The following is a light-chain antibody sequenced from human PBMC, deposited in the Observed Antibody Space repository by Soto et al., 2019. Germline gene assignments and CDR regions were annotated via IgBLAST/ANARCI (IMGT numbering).Light chain of an antibody. Sequence: DIPMTQSHSTLSAWLLDRGPIXWRASQSISSWLAWYQQKPGKAPKVLIFDASSLESGVPSRFSGSGSATEFTLTISSLQPDDFATYYCQQYSTYPWTFGQGTKVDIK. CDR3: QQYSTYPWT. CDR2: DAS. J-gene: IGKJ1*01. V-gene: IGKV1-5*01. CDR1: QSISSW.